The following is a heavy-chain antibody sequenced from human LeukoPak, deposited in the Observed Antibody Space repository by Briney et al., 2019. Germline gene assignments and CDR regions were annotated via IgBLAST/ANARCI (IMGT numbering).Heavy chain of an antibody. CDR2: ISWNSGII. Sequence: PGGSLRLSCAASGFRFEDYAMHWVRQAPGKGLEWVSGISWNSGIIAYADSVKGRFTISRDNAKNSLYLQMNSLRAEDTAVYYCARNPYDSSGYLIGWGQGTLVTVSS. J-gene: IGHJ4*02. V-gene: IGHV3-9*01. D-gene: IGHD3-22*01. CDR1: GFRFEDYA. CDR3: ARNPYDSSGYLIG.